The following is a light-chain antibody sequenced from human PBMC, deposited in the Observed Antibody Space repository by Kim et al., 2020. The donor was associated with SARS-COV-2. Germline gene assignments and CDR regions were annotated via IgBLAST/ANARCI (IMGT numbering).Light chain of an antibody. CDR1: KLGDEY. CDR3: QASDSSTEV. J-gene: IGLJ1*01. CDR2: RDS. V-gene: IGLV3-1*01. Sequence: SYELTQPPSVSVSSGQTASISCSGDKLGDEYVSWFQHKPGQSPLLVIYRDSKRPSGIPERFSGSNSGNTATLTITGTQAMDEADYYCQASDSSTEVFGTGTKVTVL.